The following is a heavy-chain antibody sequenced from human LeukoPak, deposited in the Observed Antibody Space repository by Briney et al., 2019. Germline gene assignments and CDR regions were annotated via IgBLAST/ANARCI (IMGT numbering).Heavy chain of an antibody. J-gene: IGHJ4*02. CDR1: GGSISSSSYY. CDR3: AKHQHLDH. Sequence: PSETLSLTCTVSGGSISSSSYYWGWIRQPPGKGLEWIGSIYYSGSTYYNPSLKSRVTISVDTSKNQFSLKLSSVTAADTAVYYCAKHQHLDHRGQGTLVTVSS. CDR2: IYYSGST. V-gene: IGHV4-39*01.